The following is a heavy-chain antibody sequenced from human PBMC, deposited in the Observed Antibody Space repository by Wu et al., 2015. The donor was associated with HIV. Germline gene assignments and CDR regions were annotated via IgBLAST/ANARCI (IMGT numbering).Heavy chain of an antibody. V-gene: IGHV1-18*01. CDR1: GYTFTKYG. CDR2: ISAYNANT. Sequence: QVQLVQSGAEVKKPGASVKVSCKASGYTFTKYGISWVRQAPGQGLEWMGWISAYNANTNYTQKLRGRVTMSTDTSTTTAYMELRRLTSDDTAIYYCARAKYYYDSRGYYHDAFDIWAKGQWSRLF. CDR3: ARAKYYYDSRGYYHDAFDI. J-gene: IGHJ3*02. D-gene: IGHD3-22*01.